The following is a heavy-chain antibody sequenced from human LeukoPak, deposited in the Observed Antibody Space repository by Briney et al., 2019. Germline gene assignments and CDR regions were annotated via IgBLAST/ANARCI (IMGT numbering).Heavy chain of an antibody. CDR3: ARDSLGYSGYDY. J-gene: IGHJ4*02. CDR2: ISWNSGSI. D-gene: IGHD5-12*01. CDR1: GFTFDDYA. Sequence: GGSLRLSCAASGFTFDDYAMHWVRHAPGKGLEWVSGISWNSGSIGYADSVKGRFTISRDNAKNSLYLQMNSLRAEDTAVYYCARDSLGYSGYDYWGQGTPVTVSS. V-gene: IGHV3-9*01.